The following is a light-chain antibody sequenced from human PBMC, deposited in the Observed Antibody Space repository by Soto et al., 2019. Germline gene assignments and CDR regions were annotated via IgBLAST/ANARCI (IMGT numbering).Light chain of an antibody. V-gene: IGKV3D-20*02. CDR3: QQRGEWPPGAT. J-gene: IGKJ5*01. CDR1: QTIKTRS. CDR2: ETS. Sequence: IVLTQSPGTLSLSPGERATLSCRASQTIKTRSLAWYQQKPGQAPRLLIYETSTRATGIPARFSGSGSGTDFTLTIFSLKTEDSAVYYCQQRGEWPPGATFGQGTRLEI.